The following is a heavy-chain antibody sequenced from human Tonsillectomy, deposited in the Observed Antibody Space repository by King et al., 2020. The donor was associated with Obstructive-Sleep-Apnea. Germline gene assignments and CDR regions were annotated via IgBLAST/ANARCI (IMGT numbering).Heavy chain of an antibody. V-gene: IGHV3-30*04. Sequence: VQLVESGGGVVQPGRSLRLSCAASGFTFSSYAMHWVRQAPGKGLEWVAVISYDGSNKYYADSVKGRFTISRDNSKNTLYLQRNSLRAEDTAVYYCARDGVAGATWWGQFDYWGQGTLVTVSS. CDR2: ISYDGSNK. D-gene: IGHD1-26*01. CDR1: GFTFSSYA. CDR3: ARDGVAGATWWGQFDY. J-gene: IGHJ4*02.